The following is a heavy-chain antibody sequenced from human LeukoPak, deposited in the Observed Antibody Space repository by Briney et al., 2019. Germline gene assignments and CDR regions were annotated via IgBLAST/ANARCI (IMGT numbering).Heavy chain of an antibody. V-gene: IGHV3-74*01. D-gene: IGHD6-13*01. J-gene: IGHJ4*02. Sequence: PGGCLRLSCAASGFTFSNYWMHWVRQAPGKGLVWVSRVNSDRSSTSYADPVKGRFTISRDNAKNTVYLQMNSLRAEDTAVYYCGRGGKVEQLVLARWGQGSLVTVSS. CDR2: VNSDRSST. CDR3: GRGGKVEQLVLAR. CDR1: GFTFSNYW.